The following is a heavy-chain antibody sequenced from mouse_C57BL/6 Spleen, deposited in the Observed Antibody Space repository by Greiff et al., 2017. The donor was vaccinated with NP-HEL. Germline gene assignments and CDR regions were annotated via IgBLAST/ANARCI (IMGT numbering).Heavy chain of an antibody. Sequence: QVQLKESGAELVRPGTSVKVSCKASGYAFTNYLIEWVKQRPGQGLEWIGVINPGSGGTNYNEKFKGKATLTADKSSSTAYMQLSSLTSEDSAVYFCARSDYYGSSYWYWGQGTTLTVSS. CDR3: ARSDYYGSSYWY. D-gene: IGHD1-1*01. CDR1: GYAFTNYL. V-gene: IGHV1-54*01. CDR2: INPGSGGT. J-gene: IGHJ2*01.